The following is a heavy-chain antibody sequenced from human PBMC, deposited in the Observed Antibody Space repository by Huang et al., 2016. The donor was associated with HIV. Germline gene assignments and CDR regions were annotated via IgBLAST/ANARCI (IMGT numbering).Heavy chain of an antibody. Sequence: QLVESGGGLIQPGGSLRLSCVGSGSSVSNNYMSWVRQPPGKGLEWVCLSYSGGTTFYADSVKGRFITSRDNSKNTLYLQMNSLRAEDTAVYYCARQIVYDSYGFDSWGQGTLVTVSS. CDR2: SYSGGTT. CDR3: ARQIVYDSYGFDS. V-gene: IGHV3-53*01. CDR1: GSSVSNNY. D-gene: IGHD5-18*01. J-gene: IGHJ4*02.